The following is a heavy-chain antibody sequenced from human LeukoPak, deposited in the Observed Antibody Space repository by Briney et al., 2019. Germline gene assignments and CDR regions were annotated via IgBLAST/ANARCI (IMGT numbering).Heavy chain of an antibody. CDR1: GFTFSSYA. CDR3: ARGGSDY. J-gene: IGHJ4*02. Sequence: GGSLRLSCAASGFTFSSYAMHWVRQAPGKGLEWVAVISYDGSNKYYADSVKGRFTISRDDSKNTLYLQMNSLRAEDTAVYYCARGGSDYWGQGTLVTVSS. CDR2: ISYDGSNK. V-gene: IGHV3-30*03.